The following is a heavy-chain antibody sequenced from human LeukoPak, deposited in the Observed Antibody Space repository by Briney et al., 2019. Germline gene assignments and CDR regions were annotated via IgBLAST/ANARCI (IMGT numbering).Heavy chain of an antibody. D-gene: IGHD1-26*01. Sequence: SVKVSCKASGGTFSSYAISWVRQAPRQGLEWMGRIIPIFGTANYAQKFQGRVTITTDESTSTAYMELSSLRSEDTAVYYCARDQMWESNWFDPWGQGTLVTVSS. CDR1: GGTFSSYA. V-gene: IGHV1-69*05. CDR3: ARDQMWESNWFDP. J-gene: IGHJ5*02. CDR2: IIPIFGTA.